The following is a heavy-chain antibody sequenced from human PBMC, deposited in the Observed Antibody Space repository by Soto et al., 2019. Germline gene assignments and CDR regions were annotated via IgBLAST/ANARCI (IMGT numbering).Heavy chain of an antibody. CDR1: GGSISSGDYY. Sequence: QVQLQESGPGLVKPSQTLSLTCTVSGGSISSGDYYWSWIRQPPGKGLEWIGYIYYSGSTYYNPSLMSRVTISVDTSKTQFSLKLSSVAAADTAVYYCARGGGYYDSSGYFFYFDYWGQGTLVTVSS. D-gene: IGHD3-22*01. J-gene: IGHJ4*02. CDR3: ARGGGYYDSSGYFFYFDY. V-gene: IGHV4-30-4*01. CDR2: IYYSGST.